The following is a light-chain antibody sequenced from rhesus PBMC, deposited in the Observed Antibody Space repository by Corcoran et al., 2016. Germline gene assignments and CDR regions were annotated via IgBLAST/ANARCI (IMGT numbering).Light chain of an antibody. CDR2: DTT. CDR1: QAISRC. J-gene: IGKJ3*01. Sequence: DIQMTQSPSSRSASAGDTVTITCQASQAISRCLAWYQQKPGKAPKLLIYDTTILQSGVPSRFSGSEYGTEFTLTISSLQPEDFATYSSQQHYSYPLPFGPGTKRDV. V-gene: IGKV1-33*02. CDR3: QQHYSYPLP.